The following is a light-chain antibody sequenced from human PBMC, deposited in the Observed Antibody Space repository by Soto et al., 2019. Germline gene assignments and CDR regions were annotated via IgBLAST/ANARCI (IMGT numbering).Light chain of an antibody. Sequence: DIQMTQSPSTLSASVGDRVTVTCRASQSISDWLAWYQQKPGKAPKLLIYDISNLEIGVPSRLSGSGSGTEFTLTISGLQTDDFATYYCQQYNSYSFGQGTKVDIK. V-gene: IGKV1-5*01. CDR3: QQYNSYS. CDR1: QSISDW. CDR2: DIS. J-gene: IGKJ1*01.